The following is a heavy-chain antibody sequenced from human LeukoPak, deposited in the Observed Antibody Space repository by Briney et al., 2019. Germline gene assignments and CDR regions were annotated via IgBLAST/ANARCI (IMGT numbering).Heavy chain of an antibody. CDR3: ARRWLRYGSDFDY. CDR2: IYPGDSDT. Sequence: GESLKISCKGSGYSFTSYWIGWVRQMPGKGLEWMGIIYPGDSDTRYSPSFQGQVTISADKSISTAYLRWSGLKASDTAMYYCARRWLRYGSDFDYWGQGTLVTVSS. V-gene: IGHV5-51*01. D-gene: IGHD5-12*01. CDR1: GYSFTSYW. J-gene: IGHJ4*02.